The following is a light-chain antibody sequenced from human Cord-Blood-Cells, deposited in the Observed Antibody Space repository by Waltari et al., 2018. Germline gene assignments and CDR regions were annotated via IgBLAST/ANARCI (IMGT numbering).Light chain of an antibody. CDR1: QSTSSY. V-gene: IGKV1-39*01. Sequence: DIQMTQSPSSLSASVGDRVTITCRASQSTSSYLNWYQQKPGKAPKLLIYAASSLQSGVPSRFSGSGSGTDFTHTISSLQPEVVATDYCQQSYSTLLTFGGGTKVEIK. CDR2: AAS. CDR3: QQSYSTLLT. J-gene: IGKJ4*01.